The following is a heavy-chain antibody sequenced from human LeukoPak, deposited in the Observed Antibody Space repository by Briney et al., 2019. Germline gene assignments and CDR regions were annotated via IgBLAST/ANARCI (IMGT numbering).Heavy chain of an antibody. D-gene: IGHD2-15*01. CDR3: ARDYSGGYPGGAVFDY. CDR2: IYYSGTT. CDR1: GGSMSSYY. J-gene: IGHJ4*02. Sequence: PSETLSLTCTVSGGSMSSYYWGWIRQPPEKGLEYIGYIYYSGTTNYNPSLKSRVTMSVDTSKNQFSLKLSSVTAADTAVYYCARDYSGGYPGGAVFDYWGQGTLVTVSS. V-gene: IGHV4-59*12.